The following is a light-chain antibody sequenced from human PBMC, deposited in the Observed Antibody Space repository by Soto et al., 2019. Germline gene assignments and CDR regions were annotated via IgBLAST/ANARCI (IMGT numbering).Light chain of an antibody. CDR1: QSICTW. J-gene: IGKJ1*01. CDR2: KAS. CDR3: QHYNSYSRA. V-gene: IGKV1-5*03. Sequence: DIQMTQSPSTLSASVGDRVTITYRASQSICTWLAWYQQKPGKAPKLLIYKASTLESGVPLRFSGSGSGTDCTLTISNLQPDDFETYYCQHYNSYSRAFGQGTKVEVK.